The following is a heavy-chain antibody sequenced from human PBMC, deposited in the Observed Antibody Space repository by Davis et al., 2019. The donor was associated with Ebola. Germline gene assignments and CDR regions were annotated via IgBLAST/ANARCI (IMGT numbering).Heavy chain of an antibody. CDR2: INSDGSST. V-gene: IGHV3-74*01. J-gene: IGHJ6*04. CDR3: ARAKYYGMDV. CDR1: EFTFSSYW. D-gene: IGHD6-6*01. Sequence: GESLKISCAASEFTFSSYWMHWVRQAPGKGLVWVSRINSDGSSTSYADSVKGRFTISRDNAKNTLYLQMNTLRAEDTAVYYCARAKYYGMDVWGKGTTVTVSS.